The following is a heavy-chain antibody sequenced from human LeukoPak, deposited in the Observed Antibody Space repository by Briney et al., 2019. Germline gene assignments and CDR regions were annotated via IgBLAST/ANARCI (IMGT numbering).Heavy chain of an antibody. CDR1: GYTFTSYG. CDR3: ARVGSGSYSYYYYYYYMDV. D-gene: IGHD1-26*01. J-gene: IGHJ6*03. Sequence: ASVKVSCKASGYTFTSYGISWVRQAPGQGLEWMGWISAYNGNTNYAQKLQGRVTMTTDTSTSTAYMELRRLRSDDTAVYYCARVGSGSYSYYYYYYYMDVWGKGTTVTISS. CDR2: ISAYNGNT. V-gene: IGHV1-18*01.